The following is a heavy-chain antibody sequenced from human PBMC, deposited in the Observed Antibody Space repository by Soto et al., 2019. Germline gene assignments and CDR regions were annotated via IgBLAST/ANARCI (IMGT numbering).Heavy chain of an antibody. CDR1: GGSISSHY. D-gene: IGHD5-12*01. CDR2: IYYSGST. J-gene: IGHJ4*02. CDR3: ARLDGYGHYFAY. Sequence: SETLSLTCTVSGGSISSHYWSWIRQPPGQGLEWIGYIYYSGSTNYNPSLKSRVTISVDTSKSQFSLRLSSVTAADTAVYFCARLDGYGHYFAYWGQGAPVTVSS. V-gene: IGHV4-59*08.